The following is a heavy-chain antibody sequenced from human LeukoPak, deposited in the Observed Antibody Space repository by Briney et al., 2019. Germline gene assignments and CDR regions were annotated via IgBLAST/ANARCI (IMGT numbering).Heavy chain of an antibody. CDR1: GFTFGDYA. CDR3: TRELCGGDCYYDY. Sequence: PGRSLRLSCTASGFTFGDYAMSWVRQAPGKGLEWVGFIRSKAYGGTTEYAASVKGRFTISRDDSKSIAYLQMNSLKTGDTAVYYCTRELCGGDCYYDYWGQGTLVTVSS. J-gene: IGHJ4*02. CDR2: IRSKAYGGTT. V-gene: IGHV3-49*04. D-gene: IGHD2-21*01.